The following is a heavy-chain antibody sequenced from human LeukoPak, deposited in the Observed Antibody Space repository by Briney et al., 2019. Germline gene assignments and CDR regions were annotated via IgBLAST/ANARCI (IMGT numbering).Heavy chain of an antibody. J-gene: IGHJ4*02. CDR1: GFTFSSYS. CDR2: ISSSSSTI. CDR3: ARDRSGGTKGKGYFDY. Sequence: GGSLRLSCAASGFTFSSYSMNWVRQAPGKGLEWVSYISSSSSTIHYADSVKGRFTISRDNAKNSLYLQMNSLRDEDTAVYYCARDRSGGTKGKGYFDYWGQGTLVTVSS. V-gene: IGHV3-48*02. D-gene: IGHD2-15*01.